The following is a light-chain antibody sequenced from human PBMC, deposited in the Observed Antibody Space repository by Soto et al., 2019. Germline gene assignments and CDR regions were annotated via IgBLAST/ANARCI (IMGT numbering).Light chain of an antibody. J-gene: IGKJ3*01. CDR2: AAS. CDR1: QGISSY. Sequence: AIRITHSPSSLSASPGDRVTITCRASQGISSYLAWYQQKPGKAPKLLIYAASTLQSGVPSRFSGSGSGTDFTLTISCLQSEDFAVYYCQQYCDSPLFGPGGKVD. CDR3: QQYCDSPL. V-gene: IGKV1-8*01.